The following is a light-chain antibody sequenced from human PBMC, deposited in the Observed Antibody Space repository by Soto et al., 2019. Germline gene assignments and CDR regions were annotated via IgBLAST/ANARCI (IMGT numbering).Light chain of an antibody. Sequence: DIQMTQSPSSLPASVGDRFTITCRASQGISSYLAWYQQKPGKAPKLLIYAASTLQSGVPSRFSGSGSGTDFTLTISSLQPEDFATYYCQQLDSYPRTFGPGTKVDIK. CDR3: QQLDSYPRT. V-gene: IGKV1-9*01. CDR1: QGISSY. CDR2: AAS. J-gene: IGKJ3*01.